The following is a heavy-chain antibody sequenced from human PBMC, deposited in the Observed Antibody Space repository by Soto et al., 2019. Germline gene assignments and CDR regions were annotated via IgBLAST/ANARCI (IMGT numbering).Heavy chain of an antibody. V-gene: IGHV4-61*08. Sequence: SETLSLTCTVFGASISSNDYDWSWIRQPPGKGLEWIGYIYYSGSTNYNPSLKSRVTISVDTSKNQFSLKLSSVTAADTAVYYCASVTRTCISTSCYRYYYGMDVWGQGTTVT. CDR3: ASVTRTCISTSCYRYYYGMDV. CDR2: IYYSGST. D-gene: IGHD2-2*02. J-gene: IGHJ6*02. CDR1: GASISSNDYD.